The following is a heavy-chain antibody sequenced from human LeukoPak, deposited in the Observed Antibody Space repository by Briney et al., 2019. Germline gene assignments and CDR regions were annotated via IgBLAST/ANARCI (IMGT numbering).Heavy chain of an antibody. CDR3: ARELTGTFDY. Sequence: SETLSLTCTVSGGSISSYYWSWIRRPPGKGLEWIGYIYYSGSTNYNPSPKSRVTISVDTSKNQFSLKLSSVTAADTAVYYCARELTGTFDYWGQGTLVTVSS. CDR2: IYYSGST. CDR1: GGSISSYY. J-gene: IGHJ4*02. D-gene: IGHD7-27*01. V-gene: IGHV4-59*01.